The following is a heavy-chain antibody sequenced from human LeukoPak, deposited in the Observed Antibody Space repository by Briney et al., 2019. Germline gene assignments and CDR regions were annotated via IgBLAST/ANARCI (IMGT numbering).Heavy chain of an antibody. CDR2: IRSTGST. CDR1: GGSVSDYF. D-gene: IGHD3-10*01. CDR3: ARAPRITMVRGVPSGYYYYGMDV. V-gene: IGHV4-59*02. J-gene: IGHJ6*02. Sequence: SETLSLTCTVSGGSVSDYFWSWIRQPPGKGLEWVAYIRSTGSTNYNPSLKSRLMISLDTSKSQVSLKLSSVTAADTAVYYCARAPRITMVRGVPSGYYYYGMDVWGQGTTVTVSS.